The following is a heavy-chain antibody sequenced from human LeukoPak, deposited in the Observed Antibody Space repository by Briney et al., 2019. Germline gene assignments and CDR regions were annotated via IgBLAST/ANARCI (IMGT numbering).Heavy chain of an antibody. V-gene: IGHV1-69*04. CDR3: ARVGSSSWDLGWFDP. CDR1: GGTFSSYA. D-gene: IGHD6-13*01. J-gene: IGHJ5*02. Sequence: ASVKVSCKASGGTFSSYAISWVRQAPGQGLEWIGRIIPILGIANYAQKFQGRVTITADKSTSTAYMELSSLRSEDTAVYYCARVGSSSWDLGWFDPWGQGTLVTVSS. CDR2: IIPILGIA.